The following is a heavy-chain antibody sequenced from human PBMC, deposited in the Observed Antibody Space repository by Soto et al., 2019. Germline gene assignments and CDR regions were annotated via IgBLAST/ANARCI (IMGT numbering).Heavy chain of an antibody. Sequence: EVQLVESGGGLVQPGGSLRLSCAASGFTFSSYSMHWVRQAPGKGLEYVSAISSXGGTTSYANSVKGRFTISRDNSKXXXXXXXXXXXXXXXXXXXCGGYSGDGIWSWGQGTLVTVSS. D-gene: IGHD5-12*01. CDR1: GFTFSSYS. CDR2: ISSXGGTT. J-gene: IGHJ5*02. CDR3: GGYSGDGIWS. V-gene: IGHV3-64*01.